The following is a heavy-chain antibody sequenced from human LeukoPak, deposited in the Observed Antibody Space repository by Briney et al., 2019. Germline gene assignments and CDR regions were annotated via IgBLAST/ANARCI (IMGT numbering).Heavy chain of an antibody. CDR2: ISGSGGST. V-gene: IGHV3-23*01. Sequence: GGSLRLSCAASGFTFSSYAMSWVRQAPGKGLEWVSAISGSGGSTYYADSVKGRFTISRDNSKSTLYLQMNSLRAEDTAVYYCASHYYDSSGYYYVRLDAFDIWGQGTMVTVSS. J-gene: IGHJ3*02. D-gene: IGHD3-22*01. CDR1: GFTFSSYA. CDR3: ASHYYDSSGYYYVRLDAFDI.